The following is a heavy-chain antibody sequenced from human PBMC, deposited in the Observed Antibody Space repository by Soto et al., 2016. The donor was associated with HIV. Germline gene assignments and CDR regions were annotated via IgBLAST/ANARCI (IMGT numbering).Heavy chain of an antibody. Sequence: EVQLVESGGVVVQPGGSLRLSCAASGFTFDDYAMHWVRQAPGKGLEWVSLISWDGGSTYYADSVKGRFTISRDNSKNSLYLQMNSLRAEDTALYYCAKGKSMVQGVDYMDVWGKGTTVTVSS. D-gene: IGHD3-10*01. CDR2: ISWDGGST. J-gene: IGHJ6*03. V-gene: IGHV3-43D*04. CDR3: AKGKSMVQGVDYMDV. CDR1: GFTFDDYA.